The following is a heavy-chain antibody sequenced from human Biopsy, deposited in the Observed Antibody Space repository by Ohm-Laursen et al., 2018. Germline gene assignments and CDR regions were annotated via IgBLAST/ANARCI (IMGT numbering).Heavy chain of an antibody. CDR3: ARTVGIRAAPIDY. Sequence: SLRLSCAASGFIFSDYYMSWIRQAPGKGLERVSNINSVGTIYYADSVRGRFTISRDNAKNSLYLQMNSLRVEDTAVYYCARTVGIRAAPIDYWGQGTLVTVSS. V-gene: IGHV3-11*01. CDR1: GFIFSDYY. D-gene: IGHD2-15*01. J-gene: IGHJ4*02. CDR2: INSVGTI.